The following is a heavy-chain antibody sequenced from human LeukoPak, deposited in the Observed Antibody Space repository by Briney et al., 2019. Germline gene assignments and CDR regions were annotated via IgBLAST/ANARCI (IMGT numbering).Heavy chain of an antibody. Sequence: GGSLRLSCAASGFTFSTYAMSWVRQAPGKGLEWVSAISGSTGRTYYADSVKGRFTISRDNAKNSLYLQMNSLRAEDTAVYYCARAPYYDFWSGYPRYYFDYWGQGTLVTVSS. CDR1: GFTFSTYA. V-gene: IGHV3-23*01. CDR3: ARAPYYDFWSGYPRYYFDY. D-gene: IGHD3-3*01. CDR2: ISGSTGRT. J-gene: IGHJ4*02.